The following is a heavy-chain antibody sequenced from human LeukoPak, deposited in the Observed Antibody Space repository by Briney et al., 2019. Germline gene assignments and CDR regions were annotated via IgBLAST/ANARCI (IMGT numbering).Heavy chain of an antibody. CDR2: IYYRGST. D-gene: IGHD6-6*01. J-gene: IGHJ6*03. V-gene: IGHV4-59*01. Sequence: PSETLSLTCTVTGDYISSYYWSWIRQPPGKGLEWIGYIYYRGSTNYNPSLKSRVTISVDTSKNQFSLKLSSVTAADTAVYYCARIDSSSPGPNYYYYYYMDVWGKGTTVTVSS. CDR1: GDYISSYY. CDR3: ARIDSSSPGPNYYYYYYMDV.